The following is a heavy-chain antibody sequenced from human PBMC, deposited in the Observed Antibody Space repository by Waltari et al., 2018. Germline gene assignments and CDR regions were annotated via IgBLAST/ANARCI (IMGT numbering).Heavy chain of an antibody. CDR3: AKDLTREQWLVDPIDY. CDR2: ISGSGGSP. CDR1: GFTFSSYA. V-gene: IGHV3-23*01. Sequence: EVQLLESGGGLVQPGGSLRLSCAASGFTFSSYAMSWVRQAPGKGLEWVSAISGSGGSPYYADSVKGRFTISRDNSKNTLYLQMNSLRAEDTAVYYCAKDLTREQWLVDPIDYWGQGTLVTVSS. J-gene: IGHJ4*02. D-gene: IGHD6-19*01.